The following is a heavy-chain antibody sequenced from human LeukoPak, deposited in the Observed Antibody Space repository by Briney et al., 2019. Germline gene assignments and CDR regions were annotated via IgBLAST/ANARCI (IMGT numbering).Heavy chain of an antibody. V-gene: IGHV1-69*13. CDR1: GGTFSSYA. CDR2: IIPIFGTA. Sequence: GASVKVSCKASGGTFSSYAISWVRQAPGQGLEWMGGIIPIFGTANYAQKFQGRVTITADESTSTAYMELSSLRSEDTAVYYCARGSSYQLLDYWYFDLWGRGTLVTVSS. J-gene: IGHJ2*01. D-gene: IGHD2-2*01. CDR3: ARGSSYQLLDYWYFDL.